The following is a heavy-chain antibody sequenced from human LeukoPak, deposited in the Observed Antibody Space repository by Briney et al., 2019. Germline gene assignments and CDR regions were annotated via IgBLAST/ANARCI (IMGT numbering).Heavy chain of an antibody. J-gene: IGHJ5*02. CDR1: GFTFSSYA. D-gene: IGHD3-22*01. Sequence: PGGSLRLSCVVSGFTFSSYAMSWVRQAPGKGLEWVSGISGSGGSTYYADSVKGRFTISRDNAKNSLYLQMNSLRAEDTAVYYCARAGYYYDSKRKFDPWGQGTLVTVSS. V-gene: IGHV3-23*01. CDR3: ARAGYYYDSKRKFDP. CDR2: ISGSGGST.